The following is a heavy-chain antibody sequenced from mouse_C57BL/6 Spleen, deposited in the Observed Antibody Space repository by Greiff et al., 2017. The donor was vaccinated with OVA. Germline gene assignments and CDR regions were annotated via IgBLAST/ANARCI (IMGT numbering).Heavy chain of an antibody. CDR1: GYAFSSSW. D-gene: IGHD4-1*01. J-gene: IGHJ2*01. CDR2: IYPGDGDT. V-gene: IGHV1-82*01. CDR3: ASQTGTDYFDY. Sequence: QVQLKESGPELVKPGASVKISCKASGYAFSSSWMNWVKQRPGKGLEWMGRIYPGDGDTNYNGKFKGKATLTADKSSSTAYMQLSSLTSEDSAVYFCASQTGTDYFDYWGQGTTLTVSS.